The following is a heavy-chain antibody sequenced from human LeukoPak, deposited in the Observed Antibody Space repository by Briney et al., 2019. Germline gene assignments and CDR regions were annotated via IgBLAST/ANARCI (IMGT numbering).Heavy chain of an antibody. CDR3: ARGGVYSSSWYRLYYFDY. D-gene: IGHD6-13*01. V-gene: IGHV3-48*02. J-gene: IGHJ4*02. Sequence: TGGSLRLSCAASGFTFSSYSMNWVRQAPGKGLEWVSYISSSSSTIHYADSVKGRFTISRDNAKNSLYLQMNSLRDEDTAVYYCARGGVYSSSWYRLYYFDYWGQGTLVTVSS. CDR2: ISSSSSTI. CDR1: GFTFSSYS.